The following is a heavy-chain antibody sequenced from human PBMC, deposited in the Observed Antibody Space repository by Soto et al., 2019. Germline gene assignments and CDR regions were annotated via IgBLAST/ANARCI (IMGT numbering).Heavy chain of an antibody. V-gene: IGHV3-30*18. Sequence: PGGSLDSPVQPLDSPLVGIGMHWVRQAPGKGLEWVAVISYDGSNKYYADSVKGRFTISRDNSKNTLYLQMNSLRAEDTAVYYCAKDRVVVAATPYYFDYWGQGTLVTVSS. CDR1: DSPLVGIG. D-gene: IGHD2-15*01. CDR3: AKDRVVVAATPYYFDY. CDR2: ISYDGSNK. J-gene: IGHJ4*02.